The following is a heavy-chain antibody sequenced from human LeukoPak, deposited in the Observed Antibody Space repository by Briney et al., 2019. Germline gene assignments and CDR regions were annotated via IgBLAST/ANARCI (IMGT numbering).Heavy chain of an antibody. Sequence: GRSLRLSCTTSGFTFGDYAMNWVRQAPGKGLEWVGFIRTKTYGGTTEYAPSVKGGFTISRDDSKSIAYLQMNSLKTEDTAVYYCAGQDGVDYWGQGTLVTVSS. D-gene: IGHD2-8*01. V-gene: IGHV3-49*04. CDR3: AGQDGVDY. CDR1: GFTFGDYA. J-gene: IGHJ4*02. CDR2: IRTKTYGGTT.